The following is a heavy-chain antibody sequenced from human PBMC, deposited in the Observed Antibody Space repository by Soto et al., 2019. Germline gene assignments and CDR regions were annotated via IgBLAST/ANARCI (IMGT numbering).Heavy chain of an antibody. D-gene: IGHD2-15*01. CDR3: AHKGGRGAAMDV. CDR2: IYWDGDK. CDR1: GFSLSTSGVG. Sequence: QITLKESGPTLVKPTQTLTVTCSFSGFSLSTSGVGVAWNRQPPGKALEWLALIYWDGDKRYSPFLKSRLTINKDTSENQVVLTLSNMDPVDTATYYCAHKGGRGAAMDVWGQGTTVTVSS. V-gene: IGHV2-5*02. J-gene: IGHJ6*02.